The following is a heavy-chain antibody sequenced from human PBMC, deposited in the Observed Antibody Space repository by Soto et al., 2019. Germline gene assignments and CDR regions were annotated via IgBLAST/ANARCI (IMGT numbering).Heavy chain of an antibody. V-gene: IGHV1-3*05. Sequence: QVQLVQSGAEEKKPGASVKVSCKASGYTFTSYAMHWVRQAPGQRLEWMGWINAGNGNTEYSQKFQGRVTITRNTSASTAYMELSSLRPEDTAVYYCGRSIVVVTALDYWGQGTLVTVSS. D-gene: IGHD2-21*02. J-gene: IGHJ4*02. CDR1: GYTFTSYA. CDR2: INAGNGNT. CDR3: GRSIVVVTALDY.